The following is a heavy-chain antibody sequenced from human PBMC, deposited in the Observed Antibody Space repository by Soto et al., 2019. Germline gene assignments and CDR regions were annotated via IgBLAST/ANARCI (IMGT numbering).Heavy chain of an antibody. CDR1: GGSINSYH. D-gene: IGHD3-16*01. Sequence: NPSATLSLPCIVSGGSINSYHWSWIRQFPDKRVEWIAYTSCTGSTNYSPALHSRVTRSIDASNYQLSVKMTSITAADTAAHYWGRDKHACFTRYFDPWGQGSLATVSS. CDR3: GRDKHACFTRYFDP. V-gene: IGHV4-59*01. J-gene: IGHJ5*02. CDR2: TSCTGST.